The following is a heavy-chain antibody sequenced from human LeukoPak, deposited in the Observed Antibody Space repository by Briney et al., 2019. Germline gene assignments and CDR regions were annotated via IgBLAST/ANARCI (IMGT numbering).Heavy chain of an antibody. D-gene: IGHD6-19*01. CDR2: IYTSGST. CDR1: GGSISSYY. Sequence: SSETLSLTCTVSGGSISSYYWSWIRQPAGKGLEWIGRIYTSGSTNYNPSLKSRVTMSVDTSKNQLSLKLSSVTAADTAVYYCARSTVDRWLVDYFDYWGQGTLVTVSS. CDR3: ARSTVDRWLVDYFDY. V-gene: IGHV4-4*07. J-gene: IGHJ4*02.